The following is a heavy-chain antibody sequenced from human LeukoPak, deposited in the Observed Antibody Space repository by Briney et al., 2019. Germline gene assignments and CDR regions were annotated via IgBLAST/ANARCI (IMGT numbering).Heavy chain of an antibody. CDR3: ARDPGVRGVIIPGASDH. Sequence: SVKVSCKASGGTFSNDAISWVRQAPGQGLEWMGRIIPNLGMALYAQKFKGRVTITADKSPSTAYMELSSLTSEDTAVYFCARDPGVRGVIIPGASDHWGQGTLVTVSS. CDR1: GGTFSNDA. CDR2: IIPNLGMA. J-gene: IGHJ4*02. D-gene: IGHD3-10*01. V-gene: IGHV1-69*04.